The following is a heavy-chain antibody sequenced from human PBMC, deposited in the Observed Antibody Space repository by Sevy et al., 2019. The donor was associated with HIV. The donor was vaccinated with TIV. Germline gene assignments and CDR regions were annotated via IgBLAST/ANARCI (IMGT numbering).Heavy chain of an antibody. D-gene: IGHD6-13*01. V-gene: IGHV4-61*02. CDR2: IYTSGST. J-gene: IGHJ4*02. CDR1: GGSISSGSYY. CDR3: AIERPWGYSSSWYKNGCFDY. Sequence: SETLSLTCTVSGGSISSGSYYWSWIRQPAGKGLEWIGRIYTSGSTNYNPSLKSRVTMSVDTSKNQFSLKLSSVTAADTAVYYCAIERPWGYSSSWYKNGCFDYWGQGTLVTVSS.